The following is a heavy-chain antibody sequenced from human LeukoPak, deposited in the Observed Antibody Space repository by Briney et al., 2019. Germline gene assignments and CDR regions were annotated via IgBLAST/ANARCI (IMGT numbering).Heavy chain of an antibody. D-gene: IGHD1-26*01. CDR3: ARASSIVGATGFDY. Sequence: GASVTVSCKASGGTFSSYAISWVRQAPGQGLEWMGGIIPIFGTANYAQKFQGRVTITADESTSTAYMELSSLRSEDTAVYYCARASSIVGATGFDYWGQGTLVTVSS. J-gene: IGHJ4*02. V-gene: IGHV1-69*13. CDR2: IIPIFGTA. CDR1: GGTFSSYA.